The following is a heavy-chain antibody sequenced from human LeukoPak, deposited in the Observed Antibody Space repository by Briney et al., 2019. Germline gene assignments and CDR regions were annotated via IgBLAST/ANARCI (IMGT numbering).Heavy chain of an antibody. CDR3: ARDPLLSCSGGYCYYDAFDI. J-gene: IGHJ3*02. Sequence: SETLSLTCTVSGDSISSTTYYWGWIRQPPGRGLAWIANIFYSGNTYYNPPLKSRVTISVDTSKNQFSLKLSSVTAADTAVYYCARDPLLSCSGGYCYYDAFDIWGQGTMVTVSS. CDR1: GDSISSTTYY. D-gene: IGHD2-15*01. V-gene: IGHV4-39*07. CDR2: IFYSGNT.